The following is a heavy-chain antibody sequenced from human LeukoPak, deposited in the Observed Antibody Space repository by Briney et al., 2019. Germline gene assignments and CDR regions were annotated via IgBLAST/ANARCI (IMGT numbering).Heavy chain of an antibody. V-gene: IGHV3-33*01. CDR2: IWYDGSNK. J-gene: IGHJ4*02. CDR3: ARSYYYDSSHTADY. Sequence: GMSLRLSCAASGFIFTNYGMHWVRQAPGKGLEWVAYIWYDGSNKYYTDSVKGRFTISRDNSENTLYLQMNSLRAEDTAVYYCARSYYYDSSHTADYWGQGTLVTVSS. D-gene: IGHD3-22*01. CDR1: GFIFTNYG.